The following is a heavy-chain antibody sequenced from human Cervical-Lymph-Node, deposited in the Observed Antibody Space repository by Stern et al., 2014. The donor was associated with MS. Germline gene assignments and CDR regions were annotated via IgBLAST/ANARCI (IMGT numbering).Heavy chain of an antibody. V-gene: IGHV3-33*01. D-gene: IGHD6-6*01. CDR3: ARESLSIESLAAYYSYYGMDV. Sequence: QVQLVESGGGVVQPGTSLRLSCAASGFTFSNYAMQWVRQAPGKGLEWVAVLWYDGSKKYYADSLKGRVTISRENPKNTVYLQMNSLRVEDTAVYYCARESLSIESLAAYYSYYGMDVWGQGTTVTVSS. J-gene: IGHJ6*02. CDR1: GFTFSNYA. CDR2: LWYDGSKK.